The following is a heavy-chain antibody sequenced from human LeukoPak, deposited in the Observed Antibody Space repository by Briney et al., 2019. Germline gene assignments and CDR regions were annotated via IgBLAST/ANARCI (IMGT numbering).Heavy chain of an antibody. J-gene: IGHJ6*02. D-gene: IGHD3-10*01. Sequence: PSETLSLTCAVYGGSFSGYYWSWIRQPPGKGLEWIGYIYYSGSTNYNPSLKSRVTISVDTSKNQFSLKLSSVTAADTAVYYCARHGPRLLWLDGMDVWGQGTTVTVSS. CDR1: GGSFSGYY. CDR3: ARHGPRLLWLDGMDV. V-gene: IGHV4-59*08. CDR2: IYYSGST.